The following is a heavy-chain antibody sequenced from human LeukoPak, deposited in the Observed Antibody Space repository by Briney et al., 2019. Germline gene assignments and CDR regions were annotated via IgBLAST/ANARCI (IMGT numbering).Heavy chain of an antibody. Sequence: PGGSLRLSCAASGFTFSTYWMHWVRQAPGKGLVWVSGIRSDGSSTIYADSVKGRFTISRDNARNTLYLQVNSLRAEDTAVYYCARADGSVAGPPSGHWGQGTLVTVSS. D-gene: IGHD6-19*01. J-gene: IGHJ4*02. CDR2: IRSDGSST. V-gene: IGHV3-74*01. CDR3: ARADGSVAGPPSGH. CDR1: GFTFSTYW.